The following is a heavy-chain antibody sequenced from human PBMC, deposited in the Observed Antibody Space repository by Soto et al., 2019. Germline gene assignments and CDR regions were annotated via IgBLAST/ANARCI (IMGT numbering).Heavy chain of an antibody. Sequence: PGGSLGPSFAAPGLTFSSIVMTWVRQPPGKGLEWVSAITGSGVSTYYADSVKGRFTISRDNSRNTLYLQMNSLRAEDTAVFYCAKESTSGTTLDYWGQGTLVTVSS. CDR2: ITGSGVST. J-gene: IGHJ4*02. D-gene: IGHD2-2*01. CDR3: AKESTSGTTLDY. V-gene: IGHV3-23*01. CDR1: GLTFSSIV.